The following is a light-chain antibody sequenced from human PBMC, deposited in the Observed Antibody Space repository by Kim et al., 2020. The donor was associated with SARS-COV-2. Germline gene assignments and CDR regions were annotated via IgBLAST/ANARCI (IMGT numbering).Light chain of an antibody. CDR1: STNIGRNY. V-gene: IGLV1-47*01. CDR3: AAWDDSPSRCM. J-gene: IGLJ3*02. Sequence: QSVLTQPPSVSGTPGQTVTISCSGGSTNIGRNYVYWYQQFPGTAPKLLIFRNNQRPSGVPDRFYGSKSVSSASLAISGLRPEDEADYFCAAWDDSPSRCMFGGGTRLTVL. CDR2: RNN.